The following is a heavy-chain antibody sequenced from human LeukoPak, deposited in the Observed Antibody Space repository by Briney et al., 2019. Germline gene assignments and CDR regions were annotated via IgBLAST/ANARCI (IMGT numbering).Heavy chain of an antibody. J-gene: IGHJ6*03. CDR3: AKGLRSSTSCYSLSCYYYYYMDV. Sequence: GGSLRLSCAASGFTFSSYAMSWVRQAPGKGLEWVAGIGGSGASTFYADSVKGRFTISRDNSKNTLYLQMNSLRAEDTAVYYCAKGLRSSTSCYSLSCYYYYYMDVWGKGTTVTVSS. V-gene: IGHV3-23*01. D-gene: IGHD2-2*02. CDR1: GFTFSSYA. CDR2: IGGSGAST.